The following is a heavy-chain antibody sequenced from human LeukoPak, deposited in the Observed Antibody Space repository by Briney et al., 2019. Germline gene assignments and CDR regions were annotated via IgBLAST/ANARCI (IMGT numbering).Heavy chain of an antibody. CDR1: GYTFTGYY. V-gene: IGHV1-2*02. CDR3: ARVAAYYYDSSGYEFDY. J-gene: IGHJ4*02. D-gene: IGHD3-22*01. CDR2: INPNSGGT. Sequence: ASVTVSCKASGYTFTGYYMHWVRQAPGQGLEWMGWINPNSGGTNYAQKFQGRVTMTRDTSISTAYMELSRLRPDDTAVYYCARVAAYYYDSSGYEFDYWGQGTLVTVSS.